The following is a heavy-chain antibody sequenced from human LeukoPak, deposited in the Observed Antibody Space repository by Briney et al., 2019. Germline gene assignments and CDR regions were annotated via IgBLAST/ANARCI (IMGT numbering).Heavy chain of an antibody. CDR3: ARQAYLVGAMSR. J-gene: IGHJ4*02. CDR1: GGSISSYY. D-gene: IGHD1-26*01. CDR2: IYYSGST. Sequence: SETLSLTCTVSGGSISSYYWSWIRQPPGKGLEWIGYIYYSGSTNYNPSLKSRVTISVDTSKNQFSLKLSSVTAADTAVYYCARQAYLVGAMSRWGQGTLVTVSS. V-gene: IGHV4-59*01.